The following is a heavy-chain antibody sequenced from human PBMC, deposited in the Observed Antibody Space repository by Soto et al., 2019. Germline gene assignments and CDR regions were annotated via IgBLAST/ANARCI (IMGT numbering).Heavy chain of an antibody. Sequence: GGSLRLSCAASGFTFSSYAMSWVRQAPGKGLEWVSAISGSGGSTYYADSVKGRFTISRDNSKNTLYLQMNSLRAEDTAVYYCAKDLGNYDSSGYYWYDAFDIWGQGTMVTVSS. CDR3: AKDLGNYDSSGYYWYDAFDI. D-gene: IGHD3-22*01. CDR2: ISGSGGST. J-gene: IGHJ3*02. V-gene: IGHV3-23*01. CDR1: GFTFSSYA.